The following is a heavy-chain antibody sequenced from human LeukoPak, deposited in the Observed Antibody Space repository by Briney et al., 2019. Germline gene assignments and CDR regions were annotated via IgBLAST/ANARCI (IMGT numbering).Heavy chain of an antibody. CDR1: GFTFSSYW. D-gene: IGHD4/OR15-4a*01. CDR2: IHSDEIRT. Sequence: GGSLRLSCEASGFTFSSYWMHWVRQAPGRGLVWVSRIHSDEIRTNYADSVTGRLTISRDNAKNTVYLQMNSLRDEDTAVYYCARGIYGDPVAFDYWGQGTLVTVSS. CDR3: ARGIYGDPVAFDY. J-gene: IGHJ4*02. V-gene: IGHV3-74*01.